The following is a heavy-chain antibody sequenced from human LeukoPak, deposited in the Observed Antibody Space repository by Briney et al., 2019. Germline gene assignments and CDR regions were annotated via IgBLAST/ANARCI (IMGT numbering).Heavy chain of an antibody. J-gene: IGHJ4*02. CDR3: ARSLRYYYDSSGYSGYFDY. CDR1: GYTFTCYY. CDR2: INPNSGGT. D-gene: IGHD3-22*01. V-gene: IGHV1-2*06. Sequence: ASVKVSCKASGYTFTCYYMHWVRQAPGQGLEWMGRINPNSGGTNYAQKFQGRVTMTRDTSISTAYMELSRLRSDDTAVYYCARSLRYYYDSSGYSGYFDYWGQGTLVTVSS.